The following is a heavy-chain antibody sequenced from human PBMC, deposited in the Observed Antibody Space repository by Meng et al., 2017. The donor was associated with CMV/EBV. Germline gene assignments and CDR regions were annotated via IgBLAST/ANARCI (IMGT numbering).Heavy chain of an antibody. CDR2: IYYSERT. Sequence: SETLSLTCTVSGGSISSYYWSWIRQPPGKGLERVGYIYYSERTNYNPSLKSRVTISVDTSKNHLSLKLSSVTAADTAVYSCARVYRNWFDPWGQGTLVTVSS. CDR3: ARVYRNWFDP. V-gene: IGHV4-59*12. J-gene: IGHJ5*02. CDR1: GGSISSYY. D-gene: IGHD3-16*02.